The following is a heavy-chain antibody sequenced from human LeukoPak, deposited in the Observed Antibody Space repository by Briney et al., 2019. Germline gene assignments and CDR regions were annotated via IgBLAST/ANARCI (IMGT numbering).Heavy chain of an antibody. Sequence: ASLKVSCKASGYTFTSYAMNWVRQAPGQGLEWMGWINTNTGNPTYAQGFTGRFVFSLDTSVSTAYLQISSLKAEDTAVYYCAREPLSSSWSYYYYYGMDVWGQGTTVTVSS. CDR1: GYTFTSYA. V-gene: IGHV7-4-1*02. CDR3: AREPLSSSWSYYYYYGMDV. CDR2: INTNTGNP. D-gene: IGHD6-13*01. J-gene: IGHJ6*02.